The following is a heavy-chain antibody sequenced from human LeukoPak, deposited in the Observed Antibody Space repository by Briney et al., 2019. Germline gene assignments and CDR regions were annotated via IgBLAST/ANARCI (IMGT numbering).Heavy chain of an antibody. V-gene: IGHV3-23*01. CDR2: VCGSGGRT. CDR1: GFTFNSYA. CDR3: AKDSDQELGSVDY. Sequence: GGSLRLSCAASGFTFNSYAMSWVRQAPGKGLEWVSAVCGSGGRTYYADSVKGRFTISRDNSKNTLYLQMNSLRAEDTAVYYCAKDSDQELGSVDYWGQGTLVTVSS. J-gene: IGHJ4*02. D-gene: IGHD6-13*01.